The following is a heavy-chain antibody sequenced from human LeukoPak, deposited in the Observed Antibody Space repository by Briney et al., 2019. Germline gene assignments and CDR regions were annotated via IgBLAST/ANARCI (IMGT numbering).Heavy chain of an antibody. V-gene: IGHV3-7*01. CDR2: IKEDGSEK. D-gene: IGHD2-2*02. Sequence: GGSLRLSCAASGFTFSSYWMSWVRQAPGEGLEWVANIKEDGSEKYYVDSVKGRFTISRDNAKKSLYLQMNSLRAEDTAVYYCAGYCSSTSCYMSQAFDIWGQGTMVTVSS. CDR3: AGYCSSTSCYMSQAFDI. CDR1: GFTFSSYW. J-gene: IGHJ3*02.